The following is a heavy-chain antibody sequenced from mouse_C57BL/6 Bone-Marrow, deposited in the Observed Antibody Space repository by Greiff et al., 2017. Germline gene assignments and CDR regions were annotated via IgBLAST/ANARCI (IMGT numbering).Heavy chain of an antibody. Sequence: EVQLQQSGPELVKPGASVKISCKASGYSFTGYYMNWVKQSPEKSLEWIGEINPSTGGTTYNQKFKAKATLTVDKSSSTAYMQLKSLTSEDSAVYYCAKNYGNYLYYAMDYWGQGTSVTVSS. CDR1: GYSFTGYY. V-gene: IGHV1-42*01. J-gene: IGHJ4*01. CDR3: AKNYGNYLYYAMDY. D-gene: IGHD2-1*01. CDR2: INPSTGGT.